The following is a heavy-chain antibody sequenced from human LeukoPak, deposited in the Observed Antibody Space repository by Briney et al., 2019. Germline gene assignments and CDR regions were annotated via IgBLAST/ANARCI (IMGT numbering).Heavy chain of an antibody. Sequence: GRSLRLSCAASGFTFSSYAMHWVRQAPGKGLEWVAVISYDGSNKYYADSVKGRFTISRDNSKNTLYLQMNSLRAEDTAVYYCAREDNCSGGSCYVGFDYWGREPWSPSPQ. CDR2: ISYDGSNK. CDR1: GFTFSSYA. V-gene: IGHV3-30-3*01. CDR3: AREDNCSGGSCYVGFDY. J-gene: IGHJ4*02. D-gene: IGHD2-15*01.